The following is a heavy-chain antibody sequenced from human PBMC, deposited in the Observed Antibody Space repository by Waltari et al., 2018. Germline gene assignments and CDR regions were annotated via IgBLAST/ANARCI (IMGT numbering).Heavy chain of an antibody. V-gene: IGHV1-18*01. CDR1: GYTFSNYG. D-gene: IGHD3-22*01. Sequence: QVQLVQSGAEVRKPGASVKVSCKASGYTFSNYGIAWVRQAPGQGLEWMGWISGYNDDTKYAREFEGRLTVTTNTSTNTAHMELRSLRSDDTAVYYCARLYDSSAYYNTYLDPWGQGALVTVSS. J-gene: IGHJ5*02. CDR3: ARLYDSSAYYNTYLDP. CDR2: ISGYNDDT.